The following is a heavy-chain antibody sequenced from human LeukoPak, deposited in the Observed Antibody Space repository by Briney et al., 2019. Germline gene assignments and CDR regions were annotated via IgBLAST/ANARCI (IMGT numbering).Heavy chain of an antibody. CDR2: INTNSCGT. CDR3: ARTDSSSWYYFDY. D-gene: IGHD6-13*01. V-gene: IGHV1-2*02. Sequence: ASVKVSCKASGYTFTGYYMHWVRQAPGQELKWMGWINTNSCGTNYAQKFQGRGTMTRDTSISTAYMELSRLRSEDTAVYYCARTDSSSWYYFDYWGQGTLVTVSS. J-gene: IGHJ4*02. CDR1: GYTFTGYY.